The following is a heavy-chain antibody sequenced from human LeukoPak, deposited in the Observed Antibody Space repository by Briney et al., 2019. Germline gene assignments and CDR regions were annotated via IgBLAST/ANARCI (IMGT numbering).Heavy chain of an antibody. CDR2: INTNGRT. V-gene: IGHV4-4*09. D-gene: IGHD6-6*01. Sequence: SQTLSLTCPLSSPSISSYYSSSIRQPPGKGLEWLTYINTNGRTNNNPSLKSRVTISVDTSKNQFSLKQRSVTAEDTAVYYGARLGSSSAVGEYYYYYYYMDVWGKGTTVTVSS. J-gene: IGHJ6*03. CDR1: SPSISSYY. CDR3: ARLGSSSAVGEYYYYYYYMDV.